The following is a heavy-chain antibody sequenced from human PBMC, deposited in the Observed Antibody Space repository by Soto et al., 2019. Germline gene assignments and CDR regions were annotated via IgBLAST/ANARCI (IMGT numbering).Heavy chain of an antibody. CDR3: AREDLSSSSTSSFDS. Sequence: SETLSLTCAVSGDSVKSDGYFLAWIRQPPGKGLEWIGHIYYSGATSYTPSLKSRVSISMDTSKNQFSLTLTSVTAADTAVYFCAREDLSSSSTSSFDSWGQGTPVTVSS. V-gene: IGHV4-31*11. CDR1: GDSVKSDGYF. CDR2: IYYSGAT. J-gene: IGHJ4*02. D-gene: IGHD6-6*01.